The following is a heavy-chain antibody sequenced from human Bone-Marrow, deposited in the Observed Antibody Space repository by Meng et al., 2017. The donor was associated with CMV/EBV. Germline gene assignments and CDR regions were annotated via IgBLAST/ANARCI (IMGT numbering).Heavy chain of an antibody. J-gene: IGHJ5*02. CDR3: ARNWFGELDWFDP. CDR2: INPNSGGT. CDR1: GYTFTGYY. D-gene: IGHD3-10*01. Sequence: ASVKVSCKASGYTFTGYYMHWVRQAPGQGLEWMGWINPNSGGTNYAQKFQGRVTITADKSTSTAYMELSSLRSEDTAVYYCARNWFGELDWFDPWGQGTLVTVSS. V-gene: IGHV1-2*02.